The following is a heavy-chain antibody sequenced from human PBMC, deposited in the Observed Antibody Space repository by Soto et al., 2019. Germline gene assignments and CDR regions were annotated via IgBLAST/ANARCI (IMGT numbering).Heavy chain of an antibody. CDR1: GYTFTSYA. J-gene: IGHJ4*02. Sequence: ASVKVSCKASGYTFTSYAISWVRQAPGQGLEWMGWISAYNGNTNYAQKLQGRVTMTTDTSTSTAYMELRSLRSDDTAVYYCARSRAVAGHFDYWGQGTLVTVSS. CDR3: ARSRAVAGHFDY. CDR2: ISAYNGNT. D-gene: IGHD6-19*01. V-gene: IGHV1-18*01.